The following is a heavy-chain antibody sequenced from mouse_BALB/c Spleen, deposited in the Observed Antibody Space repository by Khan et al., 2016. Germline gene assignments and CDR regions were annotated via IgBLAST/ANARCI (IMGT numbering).Heavy chain of an antibody. J-gene: IGHJ3*01. V-gene: IGHV1-80*01. CDR3: ARGTPFAS. D-gene: IGHD2-14*01. Sequence: VQLQESGAELVRPGSSVKISCKASGYAFSGYWMNWVKPRPGQGLEWIGQIYPGDGDTNYNGKFKGKATLTADKSSSTAYMQLSSLTSEDSAVYFCARGTPFASWGQGTLVTVSA. CDR1: GYAFSGYW. CDR2: IYPGDGDT.